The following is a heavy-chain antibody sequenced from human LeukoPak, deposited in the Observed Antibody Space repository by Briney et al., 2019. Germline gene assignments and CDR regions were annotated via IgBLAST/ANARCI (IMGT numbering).Heavy chain of an antibody. J-gene: IGHJ4*02. V-gene: IGHV3-21*04. CDR3: ARDNTISGYYEIGY. Sequence: GGSLRLSCAASGFTFSSYSMNWVRQAPGKGLEWVSSISSSSSYIYYADSVKGRFTISRDNAKNSLYLQMNSLRAEDTAVYYCARDNTISGYYEIGYWGQGTLVTVSS. CDR1: GFTFSSYS. CDR2: ISSSSSYI. D-gene: IGHD3-22*01.